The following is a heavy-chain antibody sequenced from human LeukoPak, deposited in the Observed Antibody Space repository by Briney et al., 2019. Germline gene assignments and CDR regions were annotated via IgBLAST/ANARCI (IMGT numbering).Heavy chain of an antibody. Sequence: GGSLRLSCAPSGFTFSSYAMSWVRQAPGKGLEWFSAISGSGGSTYYADSVKGRFTISRDNSTNTLYLQMNSLRADDTAVYYCAKERYCSGGRCYSQYFQHWGQGTPVTVPS. CDR1: GFTFSSYA. D-gene: IGHD2-15*01. CDR2: ISGSGGST. J-gene: IGHJ1*01. CDR3: AKERYCSGGRCYSQYFQH. V-gene: IGHV3-23*01.